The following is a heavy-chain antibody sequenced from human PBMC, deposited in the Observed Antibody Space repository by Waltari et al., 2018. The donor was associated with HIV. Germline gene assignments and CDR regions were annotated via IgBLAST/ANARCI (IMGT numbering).Heavy chain of an antibody. CDR1: EFTFSSFW. V-gene: IGHV3-7*01. Sequence: EVQLVESGGGLVQPGGSRRLSCAASEFTFSSFWMSWVRQAPGKGLEWVANIKQDGGEKYYVDSVKGRFTISRDNAKKSLYLQMNSLRAEDTAVYYCARDRPPDDYSNYYYHYGMDVWGQGTTVTVSS. CDR3: ARDRPPDDYSNYYYHYGMDV. CDR2: IKQDGGEK. D-gene: IGHD4-4*01. J-gene: IGHJ6*02.